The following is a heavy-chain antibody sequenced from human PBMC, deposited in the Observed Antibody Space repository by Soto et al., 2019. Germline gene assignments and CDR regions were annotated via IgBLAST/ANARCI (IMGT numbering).Heavy chain of an antibody. J-gene: IGHJ4*02. D-gene: IGHD3-22*01. CDR1: GYTFTSYG. Sequence: ASVKVSCKASGYTFTSYGISRVRQAPGQGLEWMGWISAYNGNTNYAQKLQGRVTMTTDTSTSTAYMELRSLRSDDTAVYYCARVLFDNYYDSSGYYFDPYYFDYWGQGTLVTVSS. V-gene: IGHV1-18*01. CDR3: ARVLFDNYYDSSGYYFDPYYFDY. CDR2: ISAYNGNT.